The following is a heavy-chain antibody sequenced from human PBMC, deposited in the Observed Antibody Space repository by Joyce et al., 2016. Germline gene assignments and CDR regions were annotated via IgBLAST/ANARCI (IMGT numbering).Heavy chain of an antibody. CDR3: ARNYDFWSGSPFDP. CDR2: ISSNSGYT. CDR1: GFTFKNYH. J-gene: IGHJ5*02. V-gene: IGHV3-21*01. D-gene: IGHD3-3*01. Sequence: EMQLVESGGGLVKPGGSLSLSCTCSGFTFKNYHMNWVLQAPGKGLEWLSSISSNSGYTSYVDSVRGRLTISRDNAKNSLYLQMNTLRVEDTAVYYCARNYDFWSGSPFDPWGQGTQVTVSS.